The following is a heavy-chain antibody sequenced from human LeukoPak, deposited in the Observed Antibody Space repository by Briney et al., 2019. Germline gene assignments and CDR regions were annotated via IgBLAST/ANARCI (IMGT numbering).Heavy chain of an antibody. V-gene: IGHV4-59*01. CDR1: GGSINSYY. J-gene: IGHJ5*02. CDR2: LYYTGST. CDR3: ARESSYSNYEGRFDP. D-gene: IGHD4-11*01. Sequence: SETLSLTCTVSGGSINSYYWSWIRQPPGKALEWIGYLYYTGSTNYNPSLKSRVTISVDTSKNQFSLKLSSVTAADTAVYYCARESSYSNYEGRFDPWGQGTLVTVSS.